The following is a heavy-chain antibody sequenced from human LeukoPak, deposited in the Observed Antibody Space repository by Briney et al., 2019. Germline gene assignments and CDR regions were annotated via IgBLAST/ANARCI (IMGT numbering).Heavy chain of an antibody. CDR1: GFSFSSFA. J-gene: IGHJ4*02. V-gene: IGHV3-23*01. Sequence: PGGSLRLSCAASGFSFSSFAMSWVRQAPGKGLEWVSGISANGDSTYYTDSVKGRFTISRDNSKNMLYLQMNSLRAEDTAVYHCAKYDFWSGYYTDYWGQGTLVTVSS. D-gene: IGHD3-3*01. CDR3: AKYDFWSGYYTDY. CDR2: ISANGDST.